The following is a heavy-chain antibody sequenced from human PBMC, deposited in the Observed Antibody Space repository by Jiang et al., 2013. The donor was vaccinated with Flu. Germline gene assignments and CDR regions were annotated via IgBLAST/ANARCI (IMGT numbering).Heavy chain of an antibody. CDR2: IIPIFGTA. V-gene: IGHV1-69*01. D-gene: IGHD2-2*01. J-gene: IGHJ6*03. CDR3: ARVAGNIVVVPAAPGDYYYYMDV. Sequence: RQALDKGLSGWDGIIPIFGTANYAQKFQGRVTITADESTSTAYMELSSLRSEDTAVYYCARVAGNIVVVPAAPGDYYYYMDVWGKGTTVTVSS.